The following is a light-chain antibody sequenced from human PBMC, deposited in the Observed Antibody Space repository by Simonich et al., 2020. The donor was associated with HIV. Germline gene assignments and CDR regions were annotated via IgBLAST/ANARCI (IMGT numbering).Light chain of an antibody. CDR3: QQYYSTPVT. CDR1: QSVLYSYNNKNY. V-gene: IGKV4-1*01. Sequence: IVMTQSPDSLAVSLGERATINCKSSQSVLYSYNNKNYLPWYQQKPGQPPKLIIYWASTREAGVPDRFSGSGSGTDFTLTISSLQAEDVAVYYCQQYYSTPVTFGGGTKVEIK. J-gene: IGKJ4*01. CDR2: WAS.